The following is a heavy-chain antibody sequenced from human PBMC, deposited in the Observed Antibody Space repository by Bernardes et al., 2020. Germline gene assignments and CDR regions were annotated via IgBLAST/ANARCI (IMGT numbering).Heavy chain of an antibody. Sequence: GGSLRLSCAASGFTFSSSSMNWVRQAPGKGLEWVAFITNRSRYTYYADSVKGRFTISRDNTKDSLYLQMNSLRAEDTAVYYCARDTLYQPYYMDLWGKGTTVTVSS. CDR3: ARDTLYQPYYMDL. CDR2: ITNRSRYT. J-gene: IGHJ6*03. D-gene: IGHD2-2*01. V-gene: IGHV3-21*06. CDR1: GFTFSSSS.